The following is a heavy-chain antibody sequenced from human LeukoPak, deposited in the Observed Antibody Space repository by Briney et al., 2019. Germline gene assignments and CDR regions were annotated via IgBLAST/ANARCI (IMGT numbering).Heavy chain of an antibody. J-gene: IGHJ4*02. CDR1: GFTFSSYA. Sequence: GGSLRLSCAASGFTFSSYAMSWVRQAPGKGLEWVSAISGSGGSTYYADSVKGRFTISRDNSKNTLYLQMNSLRAEDTAVYYCARGVVRDYASDSWGQGPRVTVSS. CDR3: ARGVVRDYASDS. CDR2: ISGSGGST. V-gene: IGHV3-23*01. D-gene: IGHD3-10*01.